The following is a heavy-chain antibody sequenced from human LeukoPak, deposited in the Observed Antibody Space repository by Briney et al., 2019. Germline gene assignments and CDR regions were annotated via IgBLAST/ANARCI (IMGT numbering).Heavy chain of an antibody. CDR1: GFTFSSYA. V-gene: IGHV3-23*01. J-gene: IGHJ4*02. CDR3: AKYGGLYYFDY. Sequence: GGSLRLSCSASGFTFSSYAMSWVRQAPGKGLEWVSALSGSGGSTYYADSVKGRFTISRDNSKHTLYLQMNSLRAEDTAVYYCAKYGGLYYFDYCGQGALVTVSS. CDR2: LSGSGGST. D-gene: IGHD4-23*01.